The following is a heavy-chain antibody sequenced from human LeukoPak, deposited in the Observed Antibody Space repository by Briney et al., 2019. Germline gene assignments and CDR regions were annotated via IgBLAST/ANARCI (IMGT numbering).Heavy chain of an antibody. CDR2: INPSGGST. Sequence: ASVKVSCKASGGTFSSYAINWVRQAPGQGLEWMGIINPSGGSTSYAQKFQGRVTMTRDTSTSTVYMELSSLRSEDTAVYYCARATRRRLGATTSRMDYFDYWGQGTLVTVSS. CDR1: GGTFSSYA. CDR3: ARATRRRLGATTSRMDYFDY. J-gene: IGHJ4*02. V-gene: IGHV1-46*01. D-gene: IGHD1-26*01.